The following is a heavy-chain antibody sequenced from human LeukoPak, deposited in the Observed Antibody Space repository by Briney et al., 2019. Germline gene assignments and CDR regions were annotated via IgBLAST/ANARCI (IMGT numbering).Heavy chain of an antibody. CDR1: GFTLSSYA. CDR2: ISGSGGST. D-gene: IGHD3-10*01. V-gene: IGHV3-23*01. Sequence: GGSLRLSCAASGFTLSSYAMSWVRQAPGKGLEWVSAISGSGGSTYYADSVKGRFTISRDNSKNTLYLQMNSLRAEDTAVYYCAKTPTIWFGELKDFDYWGQGTLVTVSS. J-gene: IGHJ4*02. CDR3: AKTPTIWFGELKDFDY.